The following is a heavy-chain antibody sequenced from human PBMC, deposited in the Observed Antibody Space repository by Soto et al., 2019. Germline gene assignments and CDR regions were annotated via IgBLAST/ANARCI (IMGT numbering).Heavy chain of an antibody. J-gene: IGHJ4*02. CDR3: AKAYDYYDSSGYYSRDHFDY. Sequence: EVQLLESGGGFVQPGGSLRLSCAASGFAFTDYALSWVRQAPGKGLEWVSSISGTGTTTSYADSVKGRFTISRDSSKNTLYLQMHSLRAEDTAVYYCAKAYDYYDSSGYYSRDHFDYWGQGTLVTVSS. V-gene: IGHV3-23*01. CDR1: GFAFTDYA. CDR2: ISGTGTTT. D-gene: IGHD3-22*01.